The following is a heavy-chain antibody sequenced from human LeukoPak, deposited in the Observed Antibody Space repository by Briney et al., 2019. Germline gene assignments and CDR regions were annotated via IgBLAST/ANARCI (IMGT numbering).Heavy chain of an antibody. Sequence: PSETLPLTCTVSGGSISGSSYYWGWIRQPPGKGLEWIGSIYYRGSTYYNPTLKSRVTVSVDTSKNQFSPKLSPVTAADTAVYYCALIRGYCRTWGQGTLVTVSS. CDR3: ALIRGYCRT. D-gene: IGHD2-15*01. CDR2: IYYRGST. V-gene: IGHV4-39*01. CDR1: GGSISGSSYY. J-gene: IGHJ5*02.